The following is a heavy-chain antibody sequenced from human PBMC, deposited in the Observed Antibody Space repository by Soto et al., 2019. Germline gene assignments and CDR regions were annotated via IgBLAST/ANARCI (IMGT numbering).Heavy chain of an antibody. V-gene: IGHV4-59*01. D-gene: IGHD2-21*02. CDR3: ARVSNMGDPDYYYYHMDV. CDR2: IYHSGST. J-gene: IGHJ6*03. Sequence: QVQLQESGPGLVKPSETLSLTCTVSGGSITSNFWSWLRQSPGKGLEYIGHIYHSGSTNYTPSLESRVIISIDTSKNQFSLKLNSVTAADTAVYYCARVSNMGDPDYYYYHMDVWGKGTTVTVSS. CDR1: GGSITSNF.